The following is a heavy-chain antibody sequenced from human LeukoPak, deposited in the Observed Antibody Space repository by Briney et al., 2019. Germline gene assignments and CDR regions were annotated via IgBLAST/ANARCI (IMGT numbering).Heavy chain of an antibody. J-gene: IGHJ5*02. D-gene: IGHD2-15*01. Sequence: SETLSLTCAVYGGSFSGYYWSWIRQPPGKGLEWIGEINHSGSTNYNPSLKSRVTISVDTSKNQFSLTLSSVTAADTAVYYCARRRVRHCSGGSCYSRAGFDPWGQGTLVTVSS. V-gene: IGHV4-34*01. CDR3: ARRRVRHCSGGSCYSRAGFDP. CDR2: INHSGST. CDR1: GGSFSGYY.